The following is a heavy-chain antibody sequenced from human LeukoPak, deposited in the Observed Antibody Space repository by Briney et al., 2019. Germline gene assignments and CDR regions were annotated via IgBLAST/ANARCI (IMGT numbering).Heavy chain of an antibody. CDR3: ARESAAGTCDY. Sequence: GGSLRLSCAASGFTFSSYDMHWVRQAPGKGREWVAVLWYDGNNRFYADSVKGRFTISRDNSKNTLYLQMNRLRDENAAVYYCARESAAGTCDYWGQGTLVTVSS. V-gene: IGHV3-33*01. CDR2: LWYDGNNR. D-gene: IGHD6-13*01. CDR1: GFTFSSYD. J-gene: IGHJ4*02.